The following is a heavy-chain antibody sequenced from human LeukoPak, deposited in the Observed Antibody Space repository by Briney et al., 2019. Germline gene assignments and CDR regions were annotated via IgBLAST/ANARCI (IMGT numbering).Heavy chain of an antibody. V-gene: IGHV3-9*01. CDR3: ARDPSSGWYRGDLDY. J-gene: IGHJ4*02. CDR2: ISWNSGSI. CDR1: GFTFDDYA. Sequence: GRSLRLSCAASGFTFDDYAMHWVRQAPGKGLEWVSGISWNSGSIGYADSVKGRFTISRDNAKNSLYLQMNSLRAEDTAVYYCARDPSSGWYRGDLDYWGQGTLVTVSS. D-gene: IGHD6-19*01.